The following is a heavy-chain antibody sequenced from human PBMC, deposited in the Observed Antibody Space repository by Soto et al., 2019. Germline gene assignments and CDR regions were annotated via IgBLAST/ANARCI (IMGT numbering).Heavy chain of an antibody. CDR3: ARGVRGHYGFDV. V-gene: IGHV3-74*01. CDR1: GFTFSDYW. D-gene: IGHD3-10*02. J-gene: IGHJ3*01. Sequence: EVQLVESGGGLVQPGGSLRLSCAASGFTFSDYWIHWVRQTPGKGLVWVSRIKFDGGSANYADSVKGRFTISRDNARDTVYLEMNSLRADDTAVYFCARGVRGHYGFDVWGQGTMVTVSS. CDR2: IKFDGGSA.